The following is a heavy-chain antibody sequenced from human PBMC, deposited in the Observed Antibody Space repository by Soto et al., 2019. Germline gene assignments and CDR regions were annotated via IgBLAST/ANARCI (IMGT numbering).Heavy chain of an antibody. CDR3: AKVKMAIDPGASVFDY. CDR1: GFTFSSYA. D-gene: IGHD2-21*01. V-gene: IGHV3-23*01. J-gene: IGHJ4*02. CDR2: ISGSGGST. Sequence: PVGSLRLSCAASGFTFSSYAMSWVRQAPGKGLEWVSAISGSGGSTYYADSVKGRFTISRDNSKNTLYLQMNSLRAEDTAVYYCAKVKMAIDPGASVFDYWGQGTLVTVSS.